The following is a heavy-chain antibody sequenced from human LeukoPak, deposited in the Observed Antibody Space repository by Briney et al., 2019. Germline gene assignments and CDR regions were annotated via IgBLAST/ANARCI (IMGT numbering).Heavy chain of an antibody. V-gene: IGHV3-11*01. CDR1: GFTFSDYY. Sequence: GGSLRLSCAASGFTFSDYYMSWIRQAPGKGLEWVSYISSSGSTIYYADSVKGRFTISRDNAKNSLYLQMNSLRAEDTAVYYCARSLGGDFWSGYSGYYYGMDVWGQGTTVTVSS. J-gene: IGHJ6*02. CDR2: ISSSGSTI. CDR3: ARSLGGDFWSGYSGYYYGMDV. D-gene: IGHD3-3*01.